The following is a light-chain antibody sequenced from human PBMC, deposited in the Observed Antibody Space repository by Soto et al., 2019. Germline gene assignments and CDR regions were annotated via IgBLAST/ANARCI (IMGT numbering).Light chain of an antibody. CDR3: QQYNSYSPT. CDR1: QSISSW. Sequence: DIQMTQSPSTLSASVGDIVTITCRASQSISSWLAWYQQKPGKAPKLLIYKASSLESGVPSRFSGSGSGTEFTLTISSLQPDDFATYYCQQYNSYSPTLXQGTKLDIK. CDR2: KAS. J-gene: IGKJ1*01. V-gene: IGKV1-5*03.